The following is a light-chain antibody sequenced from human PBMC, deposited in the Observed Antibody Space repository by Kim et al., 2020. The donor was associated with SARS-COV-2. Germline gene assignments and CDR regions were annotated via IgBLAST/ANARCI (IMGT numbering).Light chain of an antibody. J-gene: IGLJ3*02. Sequence: GQSTTISCTGTSSDVGIFSSVSWYQQHPGKAPKLMIYDVSNRPSGVSNRFSGSKSGNTASLTISGLQAEDEADYYCSSYTTSSTWVFGGGTQLTVL. CDR2: DVS. CDR1: SSDVGIFSS. CDR3: SSYTTSSTWV. V-gene: IGLV2-14*04.